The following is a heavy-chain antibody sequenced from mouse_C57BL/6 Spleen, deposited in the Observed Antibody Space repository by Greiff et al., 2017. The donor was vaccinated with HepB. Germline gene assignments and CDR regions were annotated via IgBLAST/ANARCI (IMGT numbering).Heavy chain of an antibody. V-gene: IGHV5-17*01. D-gene: IGHD2-4*01. CDR2: ISSGSSTI. Sequence: EVQLVESGGGLVKPGGSLKLSCAASGFTFSDYGMHWVRQAPEKGLEWVAYISSGSSTIDYADTVKGRVTISRDNAKNTLFLQMTSLRSEDTAMYYCARNYDGGVDYWGQGTTLTVSS. CDR1: GFTFSDYG. J-gene: IGHJ2*01. CDR3: ARNYDGGVDY.